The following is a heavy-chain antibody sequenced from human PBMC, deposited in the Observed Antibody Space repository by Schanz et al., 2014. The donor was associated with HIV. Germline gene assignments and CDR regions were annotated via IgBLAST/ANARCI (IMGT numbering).Heavy chain of an antibody. D-gene: IGHD2-15*01. Sequence: EVRLLESGGGLVQPGGSLRLACSASGFNFSNYAMHWVRQTAGKGLAWVSALSGSGGNTYYADSVKGRFTISRDNSRNTLYLQMNSLRAEDTAVYYCALSRPSGYGGSWYFDLWGRGTLVAVSS. CDR3: ALSRPSGYGGSWYFDL. CDR1: GFNFSNYA. CDR2: LSGSGGNT. J-gene: IGHJ2*01. V-gene: IGHV3-23*01.